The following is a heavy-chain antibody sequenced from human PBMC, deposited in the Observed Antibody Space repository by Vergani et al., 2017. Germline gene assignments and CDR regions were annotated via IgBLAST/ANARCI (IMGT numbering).Heavy chain of an antibody. D-gene: IGHD3-22*01. CDR2: ISGSGGST. CDR3: AKVLSYYDSSGPDV. Sequence: EVQLLESGGGLVQPGGSLRLSCAASGFTFSSYAMSWVRQAPGKGLEWVSAISGSGGSTYYADSGKGRFTISRDNSKNTLYLQMNSLRAEDTAVYYCAKVLSYYDSSGPDVWGQGTTVTVSS. CDR1: GFTFSSYA. J-gene: IGHJ6*02. V-gene: IGHV3-23*01.